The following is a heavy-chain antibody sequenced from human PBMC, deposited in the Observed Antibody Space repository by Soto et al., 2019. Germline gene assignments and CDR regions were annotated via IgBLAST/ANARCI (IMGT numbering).Heavy chain of an antibody. V-gene: IGHV1-3*01. CDR3: ARGVAFLDY. Sequence: ASVNVSCKASGYTFSSYAIHWVRQAPGQGLEWMGWIHAGNGNTKYSQSFQGRVTISRDTSATTAYMELNSLRSEDTAVYYCARGVAFLDYWGQGTLGTVS. CDR1: GYTFSSYA. D-gene: IGHD2-15*01. CDR2: IHAGNGNT. J-gene: IGHJ4*02.